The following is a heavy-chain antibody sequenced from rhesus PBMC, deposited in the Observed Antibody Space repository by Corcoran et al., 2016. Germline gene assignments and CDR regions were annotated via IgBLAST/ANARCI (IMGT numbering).Heavy chain of an antibody. J-gene: IGHJ4*01. D-gene: IGHD6-43*01. V-gene: IGHV4-173*01. CDR1: GGSISSNY. CDR2: ISGSGGIT. CDR3: ARVGYSSSPFFDY. Sequence: QLQLQESGPGLVKPSETLSLTCAVSGGSISSNYWSWIRQPPGKGLEWIGRISGSGGITDYTPSLKKSVTIATGTSKNQFSLKLSSVTAADTAVYYCARVGYSSSPFFDYWGQGVLITVYS.